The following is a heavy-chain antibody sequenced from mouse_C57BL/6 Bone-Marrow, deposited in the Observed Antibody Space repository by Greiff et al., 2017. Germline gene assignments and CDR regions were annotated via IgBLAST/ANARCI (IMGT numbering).Heavy chain of an antibody. CDR2: ISNGGGST. V-gene: IGHV5-12*01. J-gene: IGHJ4*01. CDR1: GFTFSDYY. Sequence: EVKLVESGGGLVQPGGSLKLSCAASGFTFSDYYMYWVRQTPEKRLEWVAYISNGGGSTYYPDTVKGRFTISRDNAKNTLYLQMSRLKSEDTAMYYCARPYGNLLAMDYWGQGTSVTVSS. D-gene: IGHD2-1*01. CDR3: ARPYGNLLAMDY.